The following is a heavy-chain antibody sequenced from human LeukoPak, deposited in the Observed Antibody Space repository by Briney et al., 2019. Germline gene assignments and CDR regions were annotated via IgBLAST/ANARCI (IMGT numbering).Heavy chain of an antibody. CDR2: ISSSGSTI. V-gene: IGHV3-48*03. D-gene: IGHD6-19*01. Sequence: PGGSLRLSCAASGFTFSSYEMNWVRQAPGKGLEWVSYISSSGSTIYYADSVKGRSTISRDNAKNSLYLQMNSLRAEDTAVYYCARQRGEQWLIVSPNYYYYMDVWGKGTTVTISS. J-gene: IGHJ6*03. CDR1: GFTFSSYE. CDR3: ARQRGEQWLIVSPNYYYYMDV.